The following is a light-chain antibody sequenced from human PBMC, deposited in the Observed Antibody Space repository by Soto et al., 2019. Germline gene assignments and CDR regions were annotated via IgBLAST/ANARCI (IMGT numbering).Light chain of an antibody. CDR3: AAWDDSLSGYV. J-gene: IGLJ1*01. CDR1: SSNIGRNV. Sequence: QSVLTQSPSASATPGQRVTMSCSGGSSNIGRNVVNWYQQFPGTAPKLLMYSNSQRPPGIPERFSASKSGTSASLAISGLKSEDEADYYCAAWDDSLSGYVFGTGTKVTVL. CDR2: SNS. V-gene: IGLV1-44*01.